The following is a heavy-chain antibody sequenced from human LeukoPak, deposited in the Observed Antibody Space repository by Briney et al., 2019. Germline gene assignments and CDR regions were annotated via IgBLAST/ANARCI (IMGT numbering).Heavy chain of an antibody. CDR2: IIPIFGTA. CDR1: GGTFSSYA. Sequence: SVKVSCTASGGTFSSYAISWVRQAPGQGLEWMGGIIPIFGTANYAQKFQGRVTITADESTSTAYMELSSLRSEDTAVYYCARGVVVVAATLPYGMDVWGQGTTVTVSS. D-gene: IGHD2-15*01. V-gene: IGHV1-69*13. CDR3: ARGVVVVAATLPYGMDV. J-gene: IGHJ6*02.